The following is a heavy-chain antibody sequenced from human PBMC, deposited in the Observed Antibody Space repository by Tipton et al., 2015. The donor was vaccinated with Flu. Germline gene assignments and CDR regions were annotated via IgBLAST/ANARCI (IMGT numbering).Heavy chain of an antibody. V-gene: IGHV3-48*04. D-gene: IGHD6-13*01. CDR3: ARDGYSSSWYPLKPYYYMDV. CDR1: GFTFSSYS. Sequence: SLRLSCAASGFTFSSYSMNWVRQAPGKGLEWVSYISSSSSTIYYADSVKGRFTISRDNAKNSLYLQMNSLRAEDTAVYYCARDGYSSSWYPLKPYYYMDVWGKGTTVTVSS. J-gene: IGHJ6*03. CDR2: ISSSSSTI.